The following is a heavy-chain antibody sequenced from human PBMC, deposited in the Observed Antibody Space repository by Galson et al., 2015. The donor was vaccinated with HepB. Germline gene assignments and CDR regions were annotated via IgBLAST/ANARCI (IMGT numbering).Heavy chain of an antibody. D-gene: IGHD1-26*01. Sequence: SVKVSCKASGGTFSSYAISWVRQAPGQGLEWMGGIIPIFGTANYAQKFQGRVTITADKSTSTAYMELSSLRSEDTAVYYCARGPDHISIVGAYYYGMDVWGQGTTVTVSS. CDR2: IIPIFGTA. V-gene: IGHV1-69*06. CDR1: GGTFSSYA. CDR3: ARGPDHISIVGAYYYGMDV. J-gene: IGHJ6*02.